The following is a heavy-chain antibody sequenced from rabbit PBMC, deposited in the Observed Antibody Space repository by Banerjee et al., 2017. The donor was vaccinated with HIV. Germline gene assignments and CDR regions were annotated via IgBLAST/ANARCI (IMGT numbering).Heavy chain of an antibody. V-gene: IGHV1S40*01. D-gene: IGHD8-1*01. Sequence: QSLEESGGDLVKPGASLTLTCTASGVSFTSNYYMCWVRQAPGKGLEFIACIYADSSGSTLYANWAKGRFTISKTSSTTVTLEMTSLTAADTATYFCARDGAGGSYFALWGPGTLVTVS. CDR2: IYADSSGST. J-gene: IGHJ4*01. CDR1: GVSFTSNYY. CDR3: ARDGAGGSYFAL.